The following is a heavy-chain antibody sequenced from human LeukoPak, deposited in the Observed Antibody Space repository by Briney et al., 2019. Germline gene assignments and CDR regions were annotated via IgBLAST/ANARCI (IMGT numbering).Heavy chain of an antibody. V-gene: IGHV3-23*01. D-gene: IGHD3-22*01. CDR1: GFTFSSYA. Sequence: GGSLRLSCAASGFTFSSYAMSWVRQAPGKGLEWVSAISGSGGSTHYADSVKGRFTISRDNSKNTLYLQMNSLRAEDTAVYYCAKAVYYYDSSIFDLWGRGTLVTVSS. CDR2: ISGSGGST. J-gene: IGHJ2*01. CDR3: AKAVYYYDSSIFDL.